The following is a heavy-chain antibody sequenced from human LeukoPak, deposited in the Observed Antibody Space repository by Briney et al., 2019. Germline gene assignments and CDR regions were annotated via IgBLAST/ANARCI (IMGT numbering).Heavy chain of an antibody. CDR3: ARDGDDYGGNSLDY. Sequence: GGSLRLSCAVAGITLSNYGMSWVRQAPGKGLEWVSSISSSSSYIYYADSVKGRFTISRDNAKNSLYLQMNSLRAEDTAVYYCARDGDDYGGNSLDYWGQGTLVTVSS. D-gene: IGHD4-23*01. V-gene: IGHV3-21*01. J-gene: IGHJ4*02. CDR1: GITLSNYG. CDR2: ISSSSSYI.